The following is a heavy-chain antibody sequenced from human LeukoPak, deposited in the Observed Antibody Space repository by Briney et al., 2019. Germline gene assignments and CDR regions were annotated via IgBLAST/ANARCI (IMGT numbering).Heavy chain of an antibody. CDR1: GFTFSSYE. CDR3: ARAMTS. CDR2: ISSSGTII. J-gene: IGHJ4*02. D-gene: IGHD4-11*01. V-gene: IGHV3-48*03. Sequence: PGRSLRLSCTASGFTFSSYEMNWVRQAPGKGLEWVSHISSSGTIIYYADSVKGRFTIPRDNAKNSLYLQMNSLRAEDTAVYYCARAMTSWGQGTLVTVSS.